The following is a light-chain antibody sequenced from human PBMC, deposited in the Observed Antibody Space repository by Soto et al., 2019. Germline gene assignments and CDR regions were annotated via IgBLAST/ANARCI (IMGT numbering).Light chain of an antibody. Sequence: EMVLTQSPDTLSVSPGEGATLSCRASQSVGSSLAWYQQKPGQPPRILIFGASTRVTGVPARFSGSGSGTEFTLTITSLQSDDFAVYYCLQYNNWPEYTFGQGTKVEIK. CDR2: GAS. CDR1: QSVGSS. CDR3: LQYNNWPEYT. J-gene: IGKJ2*01. V-gene: IGKV3-15*01.